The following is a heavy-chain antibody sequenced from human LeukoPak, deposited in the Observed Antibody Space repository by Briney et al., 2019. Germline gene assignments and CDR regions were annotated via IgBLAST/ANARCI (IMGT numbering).Heavy chain of an antibody. CDR3: ARELSHRGAFDI. Sequence: GGPLRLSCVASGFTFSSYAMSWVRQAPGKGLEWVSTSNGGRTNYADSVKGRFTISRDNSMHTLYLQMNSLRAEDTAVYYCARELSHRGAFDIWGQGTMVTVSS. V-gene: IGHV3-23*01. J-gene: IGHJ3*02. CDR2: SNGGRT. CDR1: GFTFSSYA.